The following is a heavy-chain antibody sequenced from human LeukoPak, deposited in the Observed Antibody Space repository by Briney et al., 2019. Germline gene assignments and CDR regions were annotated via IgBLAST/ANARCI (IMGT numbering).Heavy chain of an antibody. Sequence: GGSLRLSCAASGFSLKTYNMNWVRQAPGKGLEWVSSMTSSRYIYYADSVKGRFTISRDDANNLVFLQMHSLRAEDTAIYYCTRDQFFNYDNDDAFDVWGQGTKVIVSS. CDR3: TRDQFFNYDNDDAFDV. CDR1: GFSLKTYN. D-gene: IGHD3-22*01. J-gene: IGHJ3*01. CDR2: MTSSRYI. V-gene: IGHV3-21*04.